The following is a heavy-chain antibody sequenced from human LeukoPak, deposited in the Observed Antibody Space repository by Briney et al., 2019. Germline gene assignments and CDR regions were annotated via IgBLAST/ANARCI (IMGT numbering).Heavy chain of an antibody. J-gene: IGHJ3*02. Sequence: ASVKVSCKASGYTFTSYGISWARQAPGQGLEWMGWISGYNGNTNYAQKLQGRVTMTTDTSTSTAYMELRSLRSDDTAVYYCARDGILQYCGSISCYRAHDAFDMWGQGTMVTVSS. CDR2: ISGYNGNT. CDR3: ARDGILQYCGSISCYRAHDAFDM. D-gene: IGHD2-2*02. V-gene: IGHV1-18*01. CDR1: GYTFTSYG.